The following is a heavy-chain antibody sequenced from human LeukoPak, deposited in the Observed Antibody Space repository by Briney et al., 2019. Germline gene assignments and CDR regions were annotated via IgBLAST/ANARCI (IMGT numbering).Heavy chain of an antibody. D-gene: IGHD6-13*01. CDR1: GFTFSSYW. Sequence: PGGSLRLSCAASGFTFSSYWMSWVRQAPGKGLEWVANIKQDGSEKYNVDSVKGRFTISRDNAKNSLYLQMNSLRAEDTAVYYCARVFTPYSSSWYEVVPWGQGTLVTVSS. J-gene: IGHJ5*02. CDR3: ARVFTPYSSSWYEVVP. V-gene: IGHV3-7*01. CDR2: IKQDGSEK.